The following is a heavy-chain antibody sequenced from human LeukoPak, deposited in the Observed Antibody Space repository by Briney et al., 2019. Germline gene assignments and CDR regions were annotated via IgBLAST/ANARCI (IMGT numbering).Heavy chain of an antibody. V-gene: IGHV3-21*03. CDR3: SRAGPPMVRGVGYDH. CDR2: INSSSSYK. CDR1: GFTFISYS. D-gene: IGHD3-10*01. J-gene: IGHJ4*02. Sequence: GGSLPLTCAASGFTFISYSMNWLRQAPGKGLEWVASINSSSSYKYYADSVKDRFIISSDNDNNSLYLPTNSLTADEAAVYYLSRAGPPMVRGVGYDHWGRETGVSVS.